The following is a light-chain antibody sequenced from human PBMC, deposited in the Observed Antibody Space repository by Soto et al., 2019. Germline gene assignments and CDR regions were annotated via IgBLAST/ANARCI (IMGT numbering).Light chain of an antibody. CDR1: QSVSSSY. CDR2: GAS. Sequence: EIVLTQSPGTLSLSPGERATLSCRASQSVSSSYLAWYQQKPGQAPRLLIYGASIRATGIPDRFSGSGSGTYCTLTISRLEPEDFAVYYCQQYGSSPLTFGGGTKVEIK. V-gene: IGKV3-20*01. J-gene: IGKJ4*01. CDR3: QQYGSSPLT.